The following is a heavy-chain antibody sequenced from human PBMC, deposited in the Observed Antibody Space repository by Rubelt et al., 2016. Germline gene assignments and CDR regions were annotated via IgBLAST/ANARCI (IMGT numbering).Heavy chain of an antibody. V-gene: IGHV1-46*01. CDR3: ATSPWGRDGYNFFFQH. CDR1: GYTFTSYY. CDR2: INPSGGST. D-gene: IGHD5-24*01. J-gene: IGHJ1*01. Sequence: QVQLVQSGAEVKKPGASVKVSCKASGYTFTSYYMHWVRQAPGQGLEWMGIINPSGGSTSYAQKFQGRVTMTRDTSTSTVYMELSSLRSEDTAVYYCATSPWGRDGYNFFFQHWGQGTLVTVSS.